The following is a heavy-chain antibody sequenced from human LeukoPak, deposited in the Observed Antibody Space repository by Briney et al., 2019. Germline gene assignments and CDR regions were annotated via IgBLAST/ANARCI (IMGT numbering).Heavy chain of an antibody. Sequence: GGSLRLSCTVSGFTVSSNSMSWVRQAPGKGLEWVSFIYHSSRIHYSDSVKGRFTVSRDNSKNTLYLQMNSLRAEDTAVYYCARRAGAYSHPYDYWGQGTLVTVSS. CDR1: GFTVSSNS. D-gene: IGHD4/OR15-4a*01. CDR2: IYHSSRI. V-gene: IGHV3-53*01. CDR3: ARRAGAYSHPYDY. J-gene: IGHJ4*02.